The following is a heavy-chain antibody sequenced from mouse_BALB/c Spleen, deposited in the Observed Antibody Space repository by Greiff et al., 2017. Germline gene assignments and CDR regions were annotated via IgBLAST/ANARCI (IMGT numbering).Heavy chain of an antibody. CDR3: NAYGNYAMDY. J-gene: IGHJ4*01. CDR1: GFNIKDYY. Sequence: VQLQQSGAELVRSGASVKLSCTASGFNIKDYYMHWVKQRPEKGLEWIGWIDPENGDTEYAPKFQGKATMTADTSSNTAYLQLSSLTSEDTAVYYCNAYGNYAMDYWGQGTSVTVAS. CDR2: IDPENGDT. V-gene: IGHV14-4*02. D-gene: IGHD2-1*01.